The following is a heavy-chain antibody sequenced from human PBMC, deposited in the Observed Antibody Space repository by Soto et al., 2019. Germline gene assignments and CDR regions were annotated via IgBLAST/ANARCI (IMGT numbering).Heavy chain of an antibody. V-gene: IGHV3-23*01. D-gene: IGHD5-12*01. CDR3: ARDQEWLRLVGPYYYGMDV. J-gene: IGHJ6*02. Sequence: WRWMRHSCGAAGLTIRSLGMSWVRKTKRKGLEWVSGISGSGGGTHYADSVKGRFTISRDNSKNTLYLQMNSLRAEDTAVYYCARDQEWLRLVGPYYYGMDVWGQGTTVTVSS. CDR2: ISGSGGGT. CDR1: GLTIRSLG.